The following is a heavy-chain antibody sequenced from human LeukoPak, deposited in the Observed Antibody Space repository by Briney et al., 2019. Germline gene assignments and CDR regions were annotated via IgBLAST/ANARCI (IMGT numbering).Heavy chain of an antibody. CDR2: ISYHGSNK. CDR3: ARGPIDSSGYYFPFDY. Sequence: PGRSLRLSCAASGFTFSSYGMYWVRQAPGKGLEWVAVISYHGSNKYYADSVKGRFTISRDNSKNTLYLQMNSLRGEDTAVYYCARGPIDSSGYYFPFDYWGQGTLVTVSS. D-gene: IGHD3-22*01. V-gene: IGHV3-30*03. CDR1: GFTFSSYG. J-gene: IGHJ4*02.